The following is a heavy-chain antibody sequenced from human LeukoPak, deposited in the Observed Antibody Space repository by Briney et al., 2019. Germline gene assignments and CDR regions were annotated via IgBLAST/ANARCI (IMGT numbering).Heavy chain of an antibody. Sequence: GESLKISCKGSGYSFTSYWIGWVRQMPGKGLEWMEIIYPGDSDTRYSPSFQGQVTISADKSISTAYLQWSSLKASDTAMYYCARQGRWLQFGNAFDIWGQGTMVTVSS. CDR3: ARQGRWLQFGNAFDI. D-gene: IGHD5-24*01. V-gene: IGHV5-51*01. J-gene: IGHJ3*02. CDR1: GYSFTSYW. CDR2: IYPGDSDT.